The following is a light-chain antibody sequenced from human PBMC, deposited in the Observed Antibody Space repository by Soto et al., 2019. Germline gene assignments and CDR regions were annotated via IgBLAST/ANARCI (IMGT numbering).Light chain of an antibody. CDR3: AAWDASLNGVV. J-gene: IGLJ2*01. V-gene: IGLV1-44*01. Sequence: QSVLTQPPSASGTPGQRVTISCSGSSSNIGSNTVNWYQQLPGTAPKLLIYSNNHRPPGVPDRFSGSKSGTSASLAISGLQSEDEADYYCAAWDASLNGVVFGGGTKLTVL. CDR1: SSNIGSNT. CDR2: SNN.